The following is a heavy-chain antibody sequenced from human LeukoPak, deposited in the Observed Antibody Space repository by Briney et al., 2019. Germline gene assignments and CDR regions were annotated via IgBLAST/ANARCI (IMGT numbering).Heavy chain of an antibody. Sequence: GGSLRVSCAASGFTVSNKYMSWVRQAPGKGLEWVSVIYGGGSTSYADSVKGRFTISRDNSKNMLYLQMNSLRADDTAVYYCARDRSDGNYYMVVWGKGTTVTVSS. V-gene: IGHV3-53*01. CDR2: IYGGGST. CDR1: GFTVSNKY. D-gene: IGHD5-24*01. J-gene: IGHJ6*03. CDR3: ARDRSDGNYYMVV.